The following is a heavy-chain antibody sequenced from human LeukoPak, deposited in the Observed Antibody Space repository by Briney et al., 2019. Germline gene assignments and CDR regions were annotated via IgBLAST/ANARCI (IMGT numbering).Heavy chain of an antibody. CDR2: IWYDGSKK. CDR3: ARFSRQKCSGGSCYYFDY. Sequence: GGSLRLSCAASGFTFSSYGMHWVRQAPGKGREWGAVIWYDGSKKYYADSGKGRFTISRENSKNTMYLQMNRLRAEETAVYYCARFSRQKCSGGSCYYFDYWGQGPLVTVSS. J-gene: IGHJ4*02. CDR1: GFTFSSYG. D-gene: IGHD2-15*01. V-gene: IGHV3-33*01.